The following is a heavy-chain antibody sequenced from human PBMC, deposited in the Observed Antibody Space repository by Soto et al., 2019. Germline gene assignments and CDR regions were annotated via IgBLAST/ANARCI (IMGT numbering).Heavy chain of an antibody. Sequence: SETLSLTCTVSGDSVSKYYLNWIRQPGGKGLEWIGRIHSTRSPNYNPSLKSRVTMSVDTSKNQFSLKLNLTSVTAADTAVYYCARSPAYGDYANLDTWGQRTLVTVSS. CDR2: IHSTRSP. CDR3: ARSPAYGDYANLDT. D-gene: IGHD4-17*01. J-gene: IGHJ5*02. CDR1: GDSVSKYY. V-gene: IGHV4-4*07.